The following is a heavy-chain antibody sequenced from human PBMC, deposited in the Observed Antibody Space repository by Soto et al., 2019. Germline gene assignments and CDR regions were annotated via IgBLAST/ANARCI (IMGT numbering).Heavy chain of an antibody. J-gene: IGHJ4*02. V-gene: IGHV4-30-4*01. D-gene: IGHD5-18*01. CDR1: GGSISSGDYY. CDR2: IYYSGST. Sequence: PSETLSLTCTVSGGSISSGDYYWSWIRQPPGKGLEWIGYIYYSGSTYYNPSLKSRVTISVDTSKNQFSLKLSSVTAADTAVYYCARDEHTAMASGGYWGQGTLVTVSS. CDR3: ARDEHTAMASGGY.